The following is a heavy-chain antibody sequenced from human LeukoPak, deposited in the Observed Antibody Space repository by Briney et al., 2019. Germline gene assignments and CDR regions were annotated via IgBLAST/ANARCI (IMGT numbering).Heavy chain of an antibody. CDR1: GFTFSSYA. CDR2: ISGSGGST. J-gene: IGHJ3*02. Sequence: PGGSLRLSCAASGFTFSSYAMSWVRQTPGNGLEWVSAISGSGGSTYYADSVQGRFYISRDNNKNTVYLQMNSLRAEDTAIYYCAKDLGPVIFSAFDIWGQGTMVTVSS. CDR3: AKDLGPVIFSAFDI. D-gene: IGHD2-21*01. V-gene: IGHV3-23*01.